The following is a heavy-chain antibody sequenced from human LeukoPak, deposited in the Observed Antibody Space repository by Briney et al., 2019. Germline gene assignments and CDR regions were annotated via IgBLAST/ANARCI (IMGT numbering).Heavy chain of an antibody. V-gene: IGHV4-39*01. CDR3: ARQGGAFGIFRDNWFDP. CDR1: GGSISSSSSY. J-gene: IGHJ5*02. D-gene: IGHD3-10*01. CDR2: IYYSGST. Sequence: PSETLSLTCTVSGGSISSSSSYWGWIRQPPEKGLEWIGTIYYSGSTYYNPSLKSRVTISVDTSQNQFSLKLTSVTAADTAVYFCARQGGAFGIFRDNWFDPWGQGTLVTVSS.